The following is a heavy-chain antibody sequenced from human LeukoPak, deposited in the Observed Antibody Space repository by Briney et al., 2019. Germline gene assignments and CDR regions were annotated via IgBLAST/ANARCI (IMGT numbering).Heavy chain of an antibody. CDR2: IGTAGDT. CDR3: ASSPAYSSSWYAIDN. CDR1: GVTFSNYD. Sequence: GGSLRLSCAASGVTFSNYDRHWVRQAAGKGLEWVSGIGTAGDTYYPGSVKGRFTISRENAKNSLYLHMNSLSAGDTAVYYCASSPAYSSSWYAIDNWGQGTLVTVSS. V-gene: IGHV3-13*01. J-gene: IGHJ4*02. D-gene: IGHD6-13*01.